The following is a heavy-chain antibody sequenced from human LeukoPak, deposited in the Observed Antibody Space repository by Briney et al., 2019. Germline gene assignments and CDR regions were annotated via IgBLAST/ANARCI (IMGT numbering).Heavy chain of an antibody. Sequence: SETLSLTCTVSGGSLSSYYWSWIRQPAGKGLEWIGLIYISGSTRYNPSLKSRVTTSVDTSKNQFSLKLSSVTAADTAVYYCARDPGARNHFDPWGQGTVVTVSS. CDR3: ARDPGARNHFDP. D-gene: IGHD1-14*01. CDR2: IYISGST. V-gene: IGHV4-4*07. J-gene: IGHJ5*02. CDR1: GGSLSSYY.